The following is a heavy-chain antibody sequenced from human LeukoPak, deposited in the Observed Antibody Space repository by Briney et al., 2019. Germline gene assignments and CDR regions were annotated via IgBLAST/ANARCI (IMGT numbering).Heavy chain of an antibody. V-gene: IGHV1-8*01. Sequence: ASVKVSCKASGYTFTSYNINWFRQAPGRGFEWLGLVSPHNGDTGYTQNFQGRVTMTRDASINTAYMELSGLRSEDTAVYYCVRHYYDYVAFDIWGQGTMVIVSS. D-gene: IGHD3-22*01. J-gene: IGHJ3*02. CDR2: VSPHNGDT. CDR3: VRHYYDYVAFDI. CDR1: GYTFTSYN.